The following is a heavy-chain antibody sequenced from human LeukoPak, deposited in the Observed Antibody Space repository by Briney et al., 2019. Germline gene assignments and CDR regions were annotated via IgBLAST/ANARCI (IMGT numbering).Heavy chain of an antibody. CDR3: ARGRDSGDWFDP. CDR1: GGSISSYY. J-gene: IGHJ5*02. D-gene: IGHD6-19*01. CDR2: IYYSGST. V-gene: IGHV4-39*07. Sequence: PSETLSLTCTVSGGSISSYYWGWIRQPPGKGLEWIGSIYYSGSTYYNPSLKSRVTISVDTSKNQFSLKLSSVTAADTAVYYCARGRDSGDWFDPWGQGTLVTVSS.